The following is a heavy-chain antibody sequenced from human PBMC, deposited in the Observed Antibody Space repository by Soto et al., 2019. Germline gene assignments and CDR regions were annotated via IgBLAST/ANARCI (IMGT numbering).Heavy chain of an antibody. Sequence: GGSLRLSFAASGFTFISYAMHWVREAPGKGLEWVAVISYDGSNKYYADSVKGRFTISRDNSKNTLYLQMNSLRAEDTAVYYCAREVGVAPYYGMDVWGQGTTVTVSS. V-gene: IGHV3-30-3*01. J-gene: IGHJ6*02. CDR2: ISYDGSNK. D-gene: IGHD5-12*01. CDR1: GFTFISYA. CDR3: AREVGVAPYYGMDV.